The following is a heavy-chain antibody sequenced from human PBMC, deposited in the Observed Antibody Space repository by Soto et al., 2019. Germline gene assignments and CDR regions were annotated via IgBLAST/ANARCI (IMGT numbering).Heavy chain of an antibody. CDR2: IYPDDSDI. Sequence: GESLKISCKGSGYSFNTYWIGWVRQMTGKGLEWMGVIYPDDSDIRYSPSFQGQVTISADKSISTAYLQWSSLKASDSGIYYCARRTGLLYSDWGQGTLVTVSS. CDR3: ARRTGLLYSD. J-gene: IGHJ4*02. CDR1: GYSFNTYW. V-gene: IGHV5-51*01. D-gene: IGHD2-21*01.